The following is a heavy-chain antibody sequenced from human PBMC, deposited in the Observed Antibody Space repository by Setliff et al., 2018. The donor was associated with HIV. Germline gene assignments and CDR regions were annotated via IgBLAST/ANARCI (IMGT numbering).Heavy chain of an antibody. CDR2: VYNSGIT. J-gene: IGHJ5*02. V-gene: IGHV4-39*07. CDR3: ATCRHRPSNWFDP. Sequence: TSETLSLTCAVSGGSVSSPSYYWGWIRQPPGKGLAWIGSVYNSGITFKNPSLKSRVSISVDRSGNQFSLRLTSVTAADTAVYYCATCRHRPSNWFDPWGQGTVVTVSS. CDR1: GGSVSSPSYY.